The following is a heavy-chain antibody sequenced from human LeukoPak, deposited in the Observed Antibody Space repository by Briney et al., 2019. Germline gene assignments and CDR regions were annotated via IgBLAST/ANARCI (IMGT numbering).Heavy chain of an antibody. Sequence: GGSLRLSCAASGFTFSNAWMSWVRQAPGKGLEWVGRIKSKTDGGTTDYAAPVKGRFTISRDDSKNTLYLQMNSLETEDTAVYYCTTGGQQTPYYYGMDVWGQGTTVTVSS. D-gene: IGHD6-13*01. CDR3: TTGGQQTPYYYGMDV. CDR2: IKSKTDGGTT. J-gene: IGHJ6*02. V-gene: IGHV3-15*01. CDR1: GFTFSNAW.